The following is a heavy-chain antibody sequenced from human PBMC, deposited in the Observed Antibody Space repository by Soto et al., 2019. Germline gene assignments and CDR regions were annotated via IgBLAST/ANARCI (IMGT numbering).Heavy chain of an antibody. CDR3: SRVNSSSSLDN. Sequence: PSETLSLTCTVSGDSINGCDYYWSWIRQRPGKGLEWIGYIYFSGSAYLNPSLESRLTISVDTSKNQFSLNLRSVTAADTAIYYCSRVNSSSSLDNWGQGALVTVSS. J-gene: IGHJ4*02. V-gene: IGHV4-30-4*01. D-gene: IGHD2-2*01. CDR1: GDSINGCDYY. CDR2: IYFSGSA.